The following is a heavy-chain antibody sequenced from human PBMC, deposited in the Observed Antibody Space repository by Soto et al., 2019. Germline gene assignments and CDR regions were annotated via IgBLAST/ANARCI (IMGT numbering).Heavy chain of an antibody. CDR3: ARDVKVNENAFDI. Sequence: GGSLRLSCAASGFTVSSNYMSWVRQAPGKGLEWVSVIYSGGSTYYADSVKGRFTISRDNSKNTLYLQMNSLRAEDTAVYYCARDVKVNENAFDIWGQGTMVTVSS. D-gene: IGHD2-8*01. V-gene: IGHV3-66*02. CDR2: IYSGGST. J-gene: IGHJ3*02. CDR1: GFTVSSNY.